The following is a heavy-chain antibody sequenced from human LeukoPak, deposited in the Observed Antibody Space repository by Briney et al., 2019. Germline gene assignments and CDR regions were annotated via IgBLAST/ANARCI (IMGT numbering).Heavy chain of an antibody. V-gene: IGHV4-39*07. CDR1: GGSISSSSNS. Sequence: PSETLSLTCSVSGGSISSSSNSWVWIRQSPGKGLEWIGNIYHSGSTYNNPSLKSRVTMSVDKSKNQFSLKLSSVTAADTAVYYCARGSNYMDVWGKGTTVTVSS. CDR3: ARGSNYMDV. CDR2: IYHSGST. J-gene: IGHJ6*03. D-gene: IGHD3-3*01.